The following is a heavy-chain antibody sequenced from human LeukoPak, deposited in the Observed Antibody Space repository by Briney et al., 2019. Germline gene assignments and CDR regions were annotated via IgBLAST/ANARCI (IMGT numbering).Heavy chain of an antibody. Sequence: SETLSLTCTVSGTSISSYYWSWIRQPPGKGLEWIGYIYYSGSTNYNPSLKSRVTISVDTSKNQFSLELRSVTAADTAVYYCARGGYCDSTSCRAGYYYYYYMDVWGKGTTVTISS. V-gene: IGHV4-59*01. CDR3: ARGGYCDSTSCRAGYYYYYYMDV. D-gene: IGHD2-2*03. CDR2: IYYSGST. J-gene: IGHJ6*03. CDR1: GTSISSYY.